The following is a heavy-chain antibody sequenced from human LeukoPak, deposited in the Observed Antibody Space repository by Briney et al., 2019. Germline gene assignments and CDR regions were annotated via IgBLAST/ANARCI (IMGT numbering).Heavy chain of an antibody. CDR2: INSDGSST. CDR1: GFTFSSYW. D-gene: IGHD2-15*01. J-gene: IGHJ4*02. CDR3: AKDRGYCSGGTCYYFDY. V-gene: IGHV3-74*01. Sequence: PGGSLRLSCAASGFTFSSYWMHWVRQAPGKGLVWVSRINSDGSSTSYADSVKGRFTISRDNAKNTLYLQMNTLRAEDTAVYYCAKDRGYCSGGTCYYFDYWGQGTLVTVSS.